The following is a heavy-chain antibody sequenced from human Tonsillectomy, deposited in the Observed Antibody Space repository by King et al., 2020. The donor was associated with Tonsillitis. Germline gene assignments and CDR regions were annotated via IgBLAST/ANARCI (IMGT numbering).Heavy chain of an antibody. Sequence: QLVQSGGGVVQPGRSLRLSCAASGFTFSSYDMYWVRQAPGKGREWVAVISYDGNNKYYADSVTGRFTISRDNSKNKVYLQMNSLRAEDTAVYYCARDRDGYIFDYWGQGTLVTVSS. D-gene: IGHD5-24*01. CDR3: ARDRDGYIFDY. CDR2: ISYDGNNK. CDR1: GFTFSSYD. J-gene: IGHJ4*02. V-gene: IGHV3-33*05.